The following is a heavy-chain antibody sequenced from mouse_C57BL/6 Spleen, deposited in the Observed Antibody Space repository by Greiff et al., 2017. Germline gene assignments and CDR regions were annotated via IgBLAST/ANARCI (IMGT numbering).Heavy chain of an antibody. V-gene: IGHV5-4*01. D-gene: IGHD2-3*01. CDR1: GFTFSSYA. CDR3: ARESPPYESYAMDY. J-gene: IGHJ4*01. CDR2: ISDGGSYT. Sequence: DVMLVESGGGLVKPGGSLKLSCAASGFTFSSYAMSWVRQTPEKRLEWVATISDGGSYTYYPDNVKGRFTISRDNDKNNLYLQMSHLQSEDTAMYYCARESPPYESYAMDYWGQGTSVTVSS.